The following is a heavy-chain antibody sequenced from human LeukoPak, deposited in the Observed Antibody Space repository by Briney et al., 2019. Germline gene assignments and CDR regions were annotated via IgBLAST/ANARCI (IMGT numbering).Heavy chain of an antibody. CDR1: GFTFSSYW. J-gene: IGHJ4*02. Sequence: GGSLRLSCAASGFTFSSYWMHWVRQAPGKGLMWVSRINSDGSRTTYADSVRGRFTISRDNAKSTLYLQMNSLRAEDTAVYYCVRVRDDYIYFDSWGQGTLVTVSS. CDR3: VRVRDDYIYFDS. CDR2: INSDGSRT. V-gene: IGHV3-74*01. D-gene: IGHD4-11*01.